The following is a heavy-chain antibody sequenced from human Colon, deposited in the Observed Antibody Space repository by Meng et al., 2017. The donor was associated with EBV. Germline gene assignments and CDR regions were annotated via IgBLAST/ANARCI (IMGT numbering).Heavy chain of an antibody. CDR3: ARVPTTGYKDH. Sequence: QVLVQQVGAGLVKPWESVSLTCTVNGGSFSGYVWSWVRQPPGKGMEWIGEVSHPGSANYNPSLKSRVTISVDASEKQFSLRLTSVTAADSAVYYCARVPTTGYKDHWGQGTLVTVSS. V-gene: IGHV4-34*01. CDR2: VSHPGSA. CDR1: GGSFSGYV. D-gene: IGHD3-9*01. J-gene: IGHJ4*02.